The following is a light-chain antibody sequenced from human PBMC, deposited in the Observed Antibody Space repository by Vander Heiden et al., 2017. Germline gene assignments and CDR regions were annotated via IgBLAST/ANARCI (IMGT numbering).Light chain of an antibody. CDR2: GKD. J-gene: IGLJ3*02. CDR1: SLRRYY. Sequence: SSELTQDPAVSVALGQTVRITCQGDSLRRYYASWYQQKPGQAPVLVNYGKDNRPSGIPDRFSGSSSGNTASLTITGAQAEDEADYYCNSRDNSANRWVFGGGTKLTVL. V-gene: IGLV3-19*01. CDR3: NSRDNSANRWV.